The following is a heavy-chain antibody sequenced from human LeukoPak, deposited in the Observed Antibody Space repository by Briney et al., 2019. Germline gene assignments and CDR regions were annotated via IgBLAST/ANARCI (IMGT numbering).Heavy chain of an antibody. D-gene: IGHD1-1*01. V-gene: IGHV3-53*01. CDR1: GFTVSSNY. J-gene: IGHJ3*02. CDR2: IYSGGST. Sequence: GGSLRLSCAASGFTVSSNYMSWVRQAPGKGLEWVSVIYSGGSTYYADSVKGRFTISRDNSKNTLYLQMNSLRAEDTAVYYCAKDTGTTGTTTDAFDIWGQGTMVTVSS. CDR3: AKDTGTTGTTTDAFDI.